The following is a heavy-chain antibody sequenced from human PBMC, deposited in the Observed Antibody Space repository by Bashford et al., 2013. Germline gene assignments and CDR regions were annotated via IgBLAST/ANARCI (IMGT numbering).Heavy chain of an antibody. D-gene: IGHD6-19*01. Sequence: SETLSLTCTVSGGSISSGSYYWSWIRQPAGKGLEWIGRIYTSGSTNYNPSLKSRVTMSVDTSKNQFSLKLSSVTAADTAVYYCARVGYSSGWYFYYGMDVVGPRDHGHRLL. CDR1: GGSISSGSYY. J-gene: IGHJ6*02. CDR2: IYTSGST. CDR3: ARVGYSSGWYFYYGMDV. V-gene: IGHV4-61*02.